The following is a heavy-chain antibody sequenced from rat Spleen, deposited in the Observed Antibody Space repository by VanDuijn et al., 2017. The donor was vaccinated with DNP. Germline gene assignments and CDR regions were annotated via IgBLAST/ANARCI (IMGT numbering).Heavy chain of an antibody. J-gene: IGHJ3*01. CDR3: ARSRLPGYYPFAC. D-gene: IGHD1-4*01. CDR2: ISTSGSRA. V-gene: IGHV5-25*01. Sequence: EVQLVESGGGLVQPGRSLKLSCAASGFTFSNYYMAWVRQAPKKGLEWVATISTSGSRAYYPDSVKGRFTIYRDDAKSSLYLQMNSLKSEDTATYYCARSRLPGYYPFACWGQGTLVTVSS. CDR1: GFTFSNYY.